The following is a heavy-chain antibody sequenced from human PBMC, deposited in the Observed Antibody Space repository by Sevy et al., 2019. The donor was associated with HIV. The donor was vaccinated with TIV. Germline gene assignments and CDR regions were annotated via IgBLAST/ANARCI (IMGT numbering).Heavy chain of an antibody. V-gene: IGHV3-30*04. CDR2: ISYDGSFT. CDR1: GFIFSDYT. J-gene: IGHJ4*02. D-gene: IGHD6-13*01. Sequence: GSLRLSCAASGFIFSDYTLHWVRQAPGTGLEWVAVISYDGSFTYYADSVEGRFTISRDNSKNTLFLQMNSRRHEDTAVYYCARSQSSSWHYFDYWGQGTLVTVSS. CDR3: ARSQSSSWHYFDY.